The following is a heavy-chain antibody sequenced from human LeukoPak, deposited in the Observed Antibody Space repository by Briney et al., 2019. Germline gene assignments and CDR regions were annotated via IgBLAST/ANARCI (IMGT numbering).Heavy chain of an antibody. CDR3: AREWTSGDGSGYPYYFDY. CDR1: GGSMSSFY. Sequence: SETLSLTCTVSGGSMSSFYWDWIRQPAGKGLQWIGRIYTSGVTNYNPSLKSRVTMSVDTSKNQFSLKLSSVTAADPAVYYCAREWTSGDGSGYPYYFDYWGPGTLVTVSS. CDR2: IYTSGVT. D-gene: IGHD3-22*01. V-gene: IGHV4-4*07. J-gene: IGHJ4*02.